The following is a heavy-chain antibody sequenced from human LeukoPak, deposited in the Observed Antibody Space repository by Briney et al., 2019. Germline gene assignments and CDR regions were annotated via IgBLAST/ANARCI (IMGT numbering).Heavy chain of an antibody. CDR2: IYYSGST. V-gene: IGHV4-39*01. CDR1: GGSISSRSYY. CDR3: ARRSAADALTFDS. J-gene: IGHJ4*02. Sequence: SETLSLTCTVSGGSISSRSYYWGWIRQPPGKGLGWIGSIYYSGSTYYNPSLKSRVTISVDASKNQFSLKLSSVTAADTAVYYCARRSAADALTFDSWGQGTLVTVSS. D-gene: IGHD6-13*01.